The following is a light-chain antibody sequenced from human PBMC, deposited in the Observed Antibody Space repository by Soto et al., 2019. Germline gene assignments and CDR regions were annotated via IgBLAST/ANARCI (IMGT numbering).Light chain of an antibody. J-gene: IGKJ3*01. CDR3: QQYFSTPFT. CDR1: QSVLFSSDNNNY. Sequence: DIVMAQSPDSLAVSLGERATINCKSSQSVLFSSDNNNYLAWYQQKVGQPPKLLIYWASTRKSGVPDRVSGSGSGTDFTLTISGLRAEDVAVYYCQQYFSTPFTFGPGTKVEIK. V-gene: IGKV4-1*01. CDR2: WAS.